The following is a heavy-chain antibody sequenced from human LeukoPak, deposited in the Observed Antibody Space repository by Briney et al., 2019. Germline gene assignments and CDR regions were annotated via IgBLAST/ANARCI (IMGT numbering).Heavy chain of an antibody. CDR1: GDSVSSNSAA. D-gene: IGHD4-23*01. Sequence: SRTLSLTCAISGDSVSSNSAAWNWIRQSPSRGLEWLGRTYYRSKWYNDYAVSVKSRITINPDTSKNQFSLQLNSVTPEDTAVYYCARAPGGTTVVTPFGAFDIWGQGTMVTVSS. V-gene: IGHV6-1*01. CDR2: TYYRSKWYN. J-gene: IGHJ3*02. CDR3: ARAPGGTTVVTPFGAFDI.